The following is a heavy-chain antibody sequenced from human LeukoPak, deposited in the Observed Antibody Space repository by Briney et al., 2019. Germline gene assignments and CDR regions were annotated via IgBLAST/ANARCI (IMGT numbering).Heavy chain of an antibody. V-gene: IGHV1-46*01. CDR2: INPSGGST. Sequence: GASVKVSCKASGYTFTSYGISWVRQAPGQGLEWMGIINPSGGSTSYAQKFQGRVTMTRDTSTSTVYMELSSLRSEDTAVYYCAIQYSSSSVVRYWGQGTLVTVSS. J-gene: IGHJ4*02. CDR1: GYTFTSYG. D-gene: IGHD6-6*01. CDR3: AIQYSSSSVVRY.